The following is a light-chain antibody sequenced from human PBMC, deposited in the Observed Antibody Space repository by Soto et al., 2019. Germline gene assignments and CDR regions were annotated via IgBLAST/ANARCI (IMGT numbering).Light chain of an antibody. J-gene: IGKJ2*01. Sequence: EIVLTQSPGTLSLSPGERATLSCRASESFSSSYLAWYQQKPGQAPRLLIYGASSRATGIPDRFSGSGSGTDFTLTISRLEPEDFAVYYCQQYVSSPRTFGQRTKLEIK. CDR3: QQYVSSPRT. CDR2: GAS. CDR1: ESFSSSY. V-gene: IGKV3-20*01.